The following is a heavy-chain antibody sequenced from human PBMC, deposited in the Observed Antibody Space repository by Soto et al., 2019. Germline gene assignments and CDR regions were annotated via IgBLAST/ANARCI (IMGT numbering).Heavy chain of an antibody. J-gene: IGHJ5*02. Sequence: SETLSLTCTVSGGSISSGDYYWSWIRQPPGKGLEWIGYIYYSGSTYYNPSLKSRVTISVDTSKNQFSLKLSSVTAADTAVYYCARTYGSGSRNNWFDPWGQGTLVTVSS. CDR3: ARTYGSGSRNNWFDP. D-gene: IGHD3-10*01. V-gene: IGHV4-30-4*01. CDR2: IYYSGST. CDR1: GGSISSGDYY.